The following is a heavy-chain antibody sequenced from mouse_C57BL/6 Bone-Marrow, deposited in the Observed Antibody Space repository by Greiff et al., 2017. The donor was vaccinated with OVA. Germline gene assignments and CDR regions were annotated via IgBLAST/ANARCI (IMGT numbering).Heavy chain of an antibody. V-gene: IGHV5-12*01. Sequence: EVQLVESGGGLVQPGGSLKLSCAASGFTFSDYYMYWVRQTPETRLVWVAYISNGGGSTYSPDTVKGRFTISRDNAKNTLYLQMSRLKSEDTAMYYGARRGGYYGSSYFDYWGQGTTLTVSS. CDR2: ISNGGGST. J-gene: IGHJ2*01. CDR3: ARRGGYYGSSYFDY. D-gene: IGHD1-1*01. CDR1: GFTFSDYY.